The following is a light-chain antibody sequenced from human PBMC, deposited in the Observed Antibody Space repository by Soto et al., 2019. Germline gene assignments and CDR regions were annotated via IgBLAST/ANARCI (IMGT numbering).Light chain of an antibody. CDR3: HQYNSYSPSFT. CDR2: DAS. V-gene: IGKV1-5*01. Sequence: DIQMTQSPSTLSASVGDRVTITCRASQSISSWLAWYQQKPGKAPKLLIYDASSLESGVPSRFSGSGSGTEFTLTISSLQPDDFATYYCHQYNSYSPSFTFGPGTKVDIK. CDR1: QSISSW. J-gene: IGKJ3*01.